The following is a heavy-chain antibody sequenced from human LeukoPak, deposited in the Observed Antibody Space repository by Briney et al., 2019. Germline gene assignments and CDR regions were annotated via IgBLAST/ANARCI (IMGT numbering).Heavy chain of an antibody. CDR2: IYFSGST. V-gene: IGHV4-61*01. D-gene: IGHD7-27*01. J-gene: IGHJ5*02. CDR1: GGSVNSGSYY. CDR3: AGTGDLNRSDP. Sequence: SETLSLTCTVSGGSVNSGSYYWNWIRQPPGKGLEWIGYIYFSGSTNYNPSLKSRVTISVDTSKNQFSLKLSSVTAADTAVYYCAGTGDLNRSDPWGQGTLVTVSS.